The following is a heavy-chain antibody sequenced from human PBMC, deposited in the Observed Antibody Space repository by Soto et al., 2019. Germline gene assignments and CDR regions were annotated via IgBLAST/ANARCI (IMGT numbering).Heavy chain of an antibody. CDR1: GFTFSSYE. V-gene: IGHV3-48*03. Sequence: GGSLRLSCAASGFTFSSYEMNWVRQAPGKGLEWVSYISSSGSNIYYAASVQGRFTISRDNAKNSLYLQMNSLRAEDTAVYYCATRSGGGGAFDFWGQGTMVTVSS. J-gene: IGHJ3*01. CDR3: ATRSGGGGAFDF. CDR2: ISSSGSNI. D-gene: IGHD3-10*01.